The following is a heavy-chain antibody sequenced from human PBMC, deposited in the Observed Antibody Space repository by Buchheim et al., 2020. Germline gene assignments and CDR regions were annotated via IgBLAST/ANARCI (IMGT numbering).Heavy chain of an antibody. CDR1: GYTFTNYA. CDR3: ARVGGPGGGYYYYMDV. CDR2: ISGYNGNT. Sequence: QVQLVQSGPEVKKPGASVKVSCKASGYTFTNYAISWVRQAPGQGLEWMGWISGYNGNTDFVQKFQGRVTMTTDTSTSTAYMELRNLKTDDTGVYFCARVGGPGGGYYYYMDVWGKGTT. V-gene: IGHV1-18*01. D-gene: IGHD3-10*01. J-gene: IGHJ6*03.